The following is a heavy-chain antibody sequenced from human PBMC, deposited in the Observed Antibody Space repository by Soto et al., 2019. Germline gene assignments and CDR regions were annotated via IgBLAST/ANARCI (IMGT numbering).Heavy chain of an antibody. V-gene: IGHV4-4*02. D-gene: IGHD4-17*01. CDR2: IYHSGST. CDR3: ASQDYGGNSRIWFDP. Sequence: SETLSLTCAVSGGSISSSKWWSWVRQPPGKGLEWIGEIYHSGSTNYNPSLKSRVTISVDKSKNQFSLKVTSVTAADTAVYYCASQDYGGNSRIWFDPWGQGTLVTVS. J-gene: IGHJ5*02. CDR1: GGSISSSKW.